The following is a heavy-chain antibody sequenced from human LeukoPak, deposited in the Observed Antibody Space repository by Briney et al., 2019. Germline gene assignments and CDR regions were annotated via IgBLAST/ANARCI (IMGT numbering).Heavy chain of an antibody. CDR1: GGSISSYY. V-gene: IGHV4-59*01. J-gene: IGHJ4*02. CDR3: ARDQGYCSSTSCYAKYGFDY. Sequence: SETLSLTCTVSGGSISSYYWSWIRQPPGKGLEWIGYIYYSGSTNYNPSLKSRVTISVDTSKNQFSLKLSSVTAADTAVYYCARDQGYCSSTSCYAKYGFDYWGQGTLVTASS. CDR2: IYYSGST. D-gene: IGHD2-2*01.